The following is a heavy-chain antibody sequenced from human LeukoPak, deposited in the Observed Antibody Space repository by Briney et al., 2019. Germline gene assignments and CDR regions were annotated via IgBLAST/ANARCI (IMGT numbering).Heavy chain of an antibody. CDR3: ARDSGYDFWSGYVNWFDP. CDR2: INVDGGTT. J-gene: IGHJ5*02. CDR1: GFTFSTYA. V-gene: IGHV3-23*01. Sequence: GGSLRLSCAASGFTFSTYAMNWVRKAPGKGLEWVSAINVDGGTTYYADSVKGRFTISRDNSTNKLYLQMNSLRAGDTAIYYWARDSGYDFWSGYVNWFDPWGQGTLVTVSS. D-gene: IGHD3-3*01.